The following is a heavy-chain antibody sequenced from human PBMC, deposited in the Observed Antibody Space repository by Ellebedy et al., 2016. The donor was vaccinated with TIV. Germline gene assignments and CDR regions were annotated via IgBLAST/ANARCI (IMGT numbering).Heavy chain of an antibody. CDR3: ARALGNDFWSGYPDWYFDL. J-gene: IGHJ2*01. CDR1: GGSISSYY. D-gene: IGHD3-3*01. Sequence: SETLSLTXTVSGGSISSYYWSWIRQPPGKGLEWIGYIYYSGSTNYNPSLKSRVTISVDTSKNQFSLKLSSVTAADTAVYYCARALGNDFWSGYPDWYFDLWGRGTLVTVSS. CDR2: IYYSGST. V-gene: IGHV4-59*01.